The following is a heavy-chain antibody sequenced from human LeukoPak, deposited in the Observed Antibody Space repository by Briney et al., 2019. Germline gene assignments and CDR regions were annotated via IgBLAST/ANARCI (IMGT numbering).Heavy chain of an antibody. CDR3: AKDKDYYDSSGYFDY. V-gene: IGHV3-9*01. Sequence: PGGSLRLSCAASEFTFDDYAMHWVRQAPGKGLEWVSGISWNSGSIGYADSVKGRFTISRDNAKNSLYLQMNSLRAEDTALYYCAKDKDYYDSSGYFDYWGQGTLVTVSS. CDR1: EFTFDDYA. CDR2: ISWNSGSI. J-gene: IGHJ4*02. D-gene: IGHD3-22*01.